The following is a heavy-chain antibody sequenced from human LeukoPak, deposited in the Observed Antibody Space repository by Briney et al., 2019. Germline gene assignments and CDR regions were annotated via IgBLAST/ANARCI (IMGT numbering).Heavy chain of an antibody. V-gene: IGHV1-3*01. CDR2: INAGNGNT. J-gene: IGHJ5*02. CDR3: ARERGAMVRGVRGWFDP. Sequence: ASVKVSCKASGYTFTSYAMHWVRQAPGQRLEWMGWINAGNGNTKYSQKFQGRVTITRDTSASTAYMELSSLRSEDTAVYYCARERGAMVRGVRGWFDPWGQGTPVTVSS. CDR1: GYTFTSYA. D-gene: IGHD3-10*01.